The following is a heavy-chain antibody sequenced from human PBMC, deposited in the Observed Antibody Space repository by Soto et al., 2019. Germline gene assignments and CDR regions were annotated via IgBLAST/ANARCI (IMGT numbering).Heavy chain of an antibody. J-gene: IGHJ4*02. CDR3: ARGLMRAGATPDY. V-gene: IGHV4-59*01. Sequence: QVQLQESGPGLVKPSETLSLTCTVSGVSISGFYWSWIRQSPSKGLEWIGYIYYSETTNNNPSLKIRVTMSGDTSKSKVSLRMTSVTAADSSVYFCARGLMRAGATPDYGGQGTLFTVSS. CDR2: IYYSETT. CDR1: GVSISGFY. D-gene: IGHD1-26*01.